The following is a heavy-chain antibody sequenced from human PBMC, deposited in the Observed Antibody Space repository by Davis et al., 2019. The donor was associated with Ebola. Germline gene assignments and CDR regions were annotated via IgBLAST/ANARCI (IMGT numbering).Heavy chain of an antibody. CDR1: GFTFSGSA. CDR3: SCSGSPFDY. D-gene: IGHD1-26*01. V-gene: IGHV3-73*01. Sequence: GESLKISCAASGFTFSGSAVHWVCQASGRGLEWVGRIRSKANSYATAYAASVKGRFTISRDDSKNTAYLLMNSLKTEDTALYYCSCSGSPFDYWGQGTLVTVSS. J-gene: IGHJ4*02. CDR2: IRSKANSYAT.